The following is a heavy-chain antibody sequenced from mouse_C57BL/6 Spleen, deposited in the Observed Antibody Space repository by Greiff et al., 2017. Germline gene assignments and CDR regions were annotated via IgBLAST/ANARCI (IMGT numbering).Heavy chain of an antibody. CDR2: IHPNSGST. J-gene: IGHJ4*01. CDR3: VYYYGSSVYYAMDY. Sequence: QVQLQQSGAELVKPGASVKLSCKASGYTFTSYWMHWVKQRPGQGLEWIGMIHPNSGSTNYNEKFKSKATLTVDKSSSTAYMQLSSLTSEDSAVYYCVYYYGSSVYYAMDYWGQGTSVTVSS. CDR1: GYTFTSYW. V-gene: IGHV1-64*01. D-gene: IGHD1-1*01.